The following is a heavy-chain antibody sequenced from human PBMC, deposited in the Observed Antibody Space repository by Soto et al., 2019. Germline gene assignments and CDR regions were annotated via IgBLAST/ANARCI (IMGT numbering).Heavy chain of an antibody. J-gene: IGHJ4*02. CDR3: DRGPGY. V-gene: IGHV4-30-2*01. Sequence: SETLSLTSAVSGDSISSGGYSWSWIRQPPGKGLEWIGYIYHSGSTYYNPSLKSRVTISVDRSKNQFSLKLSSVTAADRAVYYCDRGPGYCGQGTLVTVSS. CDR2: IYHSGST. CDR1: GDSISSGGYS.